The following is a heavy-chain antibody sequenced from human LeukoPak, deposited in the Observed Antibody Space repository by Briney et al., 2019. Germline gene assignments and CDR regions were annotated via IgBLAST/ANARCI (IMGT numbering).Heavy chain of an antibody. Sequence: GRSLRLSCTASGFTFWSYGIHWVRQAPGKGLEWVAVISYDGNHEVYADSVKGRFTVSRDNSLNTVYLQMNSPRTEDTAVFYCAKDRRMMSSQYGMDVWGQGTTVTVSS. CDR2: ISYDGNHE. CDR3: AKDRRMMSSQYGMDV. D-gene: IGHD6-6*01. CDR1: GFTFWSYG. J-gene: IGHJ6*02. V-gene: IGHV3-30*18.